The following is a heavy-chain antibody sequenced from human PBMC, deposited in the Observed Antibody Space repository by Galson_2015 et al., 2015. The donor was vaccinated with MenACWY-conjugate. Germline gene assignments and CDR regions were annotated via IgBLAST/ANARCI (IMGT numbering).Heavy chain of an antibody. CDR3: ATWRGYIYGFGRDF. J-gene: IGHJ4*02. CDR2: IRRGGIT. V-gene: IGHV4-34*01. D-gene: IGHD3-3*01. Sequence: WIGEIRRGGITNYNPSLKGRVTISGDTSTNQISLHLTSVTAADTAVYYCATWRGYIYGFGRDFWGQGTRVTVSS.